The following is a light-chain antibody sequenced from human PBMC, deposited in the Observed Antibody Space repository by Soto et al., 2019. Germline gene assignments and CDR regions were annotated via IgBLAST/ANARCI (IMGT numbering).Light chain of an antibody. CDR3: QKYGSSLIN. CDR2: GAS. Sequence: EIVLTQSPVTLSLSPGEIATLSCSASQSVNNNYLAWHQQKPGQAPRLLILGASSRATGIPDRFSGSGSGTDFTLTISRVEPEDFAVYYCQKYGSSLINFGQGTRLEIK. J-gene: IGKJ5*01. V-gene: IGKV3-20*01. CDR1: QSVNNNY.